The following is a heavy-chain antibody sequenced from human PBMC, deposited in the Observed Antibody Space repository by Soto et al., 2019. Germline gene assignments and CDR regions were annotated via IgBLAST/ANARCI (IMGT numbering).Heavy chain of an antibody. Sequence: SETLSLTCTVSGGSISSSSYYWGWIRQPPGKGLEWIGSIYYSGSTYYNPSLKSRVTISVDTSKNQFSLKLSSVTAADTAVYYAERELPPIYGMDVWGQGTTVTVSS. D-gene: IGHD1-1*01. CDR1: GGSISSSSYY. V-gene: IGHV4-39*01. J-gene: IGHJ6*02. CDR2: IYYSGST. CDR3: ERELPPIYGMDV.